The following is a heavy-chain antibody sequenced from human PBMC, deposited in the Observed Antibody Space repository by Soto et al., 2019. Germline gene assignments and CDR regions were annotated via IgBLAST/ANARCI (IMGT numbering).Heavy chain of an antibody. Sequence: QVQLVQSGAEVKKPGASGKVSCKASGYTFTSYAMHWVRQAPGQRLEWMGWINAGNGNTKYSQKFQGRVTITRDTSASTAYMELSILRSEDTAVYYCARELIIAAFDPWGQGTLVTVSS. CDR1: GYTFTSYA. J-gene: IGHJ5*02. V-gene: IGHV1-3*01. D-gene: IGHD6-13*01. CDR3: ARELIIAAFDP. CDR2: INAGNGNT.